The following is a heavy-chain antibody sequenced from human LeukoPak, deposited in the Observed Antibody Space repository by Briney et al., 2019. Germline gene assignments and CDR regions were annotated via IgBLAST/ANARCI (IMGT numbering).Heavy chain of an antibody. CDR2: INPSGGST. V-gene: IGHV1-46*01. CDR3: ARVGIAAAGPFYYYYYYMDV. CDR1: GYTFTSYY. J-gene: IGHJ6*03. D-gene: IGHD6-13*01. Sequence: GASVKVSCKASGYTFTSYYMHWVRQAPGQGLEWMGIINPSGGSTSYAQKFQGRVTMTRDMSTSTVYMELSSLRSEDTAVYYCARVGIAAAGPFYYYYYYMDVWGKGTTVTVSS.